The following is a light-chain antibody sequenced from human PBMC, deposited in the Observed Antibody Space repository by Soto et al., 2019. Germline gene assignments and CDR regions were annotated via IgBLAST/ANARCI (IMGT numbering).Light chain of an antibody. J-gene: IGKJ5*01. Sequence: EVVMTQSPATLSVSPGEGVTLSCRANQGIGDTLAWYQHKPGQTPRLLIFDASTRATGIPARFSGSGSGTEFTLPISNLQSEDFAVYYCHQYNKWPPIRFGQGTRLEIK. CDR2: DAS. V-gene: IGKV3-15*01. CDR3: HQYNKWPPIR. CDR1: QGIGDT.